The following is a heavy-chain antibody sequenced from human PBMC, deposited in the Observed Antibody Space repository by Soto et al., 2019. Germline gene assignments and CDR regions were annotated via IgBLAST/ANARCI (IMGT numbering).Heavy chain of an antibody. CDR2: INPSGGST. D-gene: IGHD6-13*01. CDR1: GYTFTSYY. V-gene: IGHV1-46*01. Sequence: QVQLVQSGAEVKKPGASVKVSCKASGYTFTSYYMHWVRQAPGQGLEWMGIINPSGGSTNYAQKFQCRFTMTRDTSTSTVYMDLSSLRSEDTAVYYCARHLAAGDYWGQGTVVTVSS. J-gene: IGHJ4*02. CDR3: ARHLAAGDY.